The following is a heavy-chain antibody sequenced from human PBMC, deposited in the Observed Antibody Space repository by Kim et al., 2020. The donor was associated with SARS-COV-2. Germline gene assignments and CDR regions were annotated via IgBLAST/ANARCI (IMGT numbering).Heavy chain of an antibody. Sequence: GGSLRLSCAASGFTFSSYAMSWVRQAPGKGLEWVSVIYSGGSSTYYADSVKGRFTISRDNSKNTLYLQMNSLRAEDTAVYYCAKDSNLVNDYGNSYGMDVWGQGTTVTVSS. CDR3: AKDSNLVNDYGNSYGMDV. CDR2: IYSGGSST. CDR1: GFTFSSYA. V-gene: IGHV3-23*03. J-gene: IGHJ6*02. D-gene: IGHD4-4*01.